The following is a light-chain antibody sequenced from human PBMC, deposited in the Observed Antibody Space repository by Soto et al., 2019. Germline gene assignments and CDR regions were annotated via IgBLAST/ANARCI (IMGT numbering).Light chain of an antibody. CDR1: QSVSNY. CDR3: QECSNWPRGT. V-gene: IGKV3-11*01. J-gene: IGKJ4*01. Sequence: EIVLTQSPASLSLSPGERATLSCRASQSVSNYLAWYQQKPGQAPRLLIYGASSRATGIPSRFSGSGSGTDFTLTIASLEPEDFALYFCQECSNWPRGTFGGGTKVDIK. CDR2: GAS.